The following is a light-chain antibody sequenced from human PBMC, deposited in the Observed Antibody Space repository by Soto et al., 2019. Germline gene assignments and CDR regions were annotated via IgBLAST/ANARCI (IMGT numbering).Light chain of an antibody. CDR2: GAS. CDR1: QSVSNNY. V-gene: IGKV3-20*01. Sequence: EIVLTQSPGTLSLSPGERATLSCRASQSVSNNYLAWYQQKPGQAPXLLIYGASNRATGIPDRFSGSGSGTDFPLTISRLEPEDSAVDDCQQYGSSGTFGQGTKVDIK. J-gene: IGKJ1*01. CDR3: QQYGSSGT.